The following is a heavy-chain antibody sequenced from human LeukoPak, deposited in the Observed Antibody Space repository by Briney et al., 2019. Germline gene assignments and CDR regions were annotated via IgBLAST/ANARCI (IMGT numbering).Heavy chain of an antibody. CDR2: INPSCGST. J-gene: IGHJ4*02. V-gene: IGHV1-46*01. CDR1: GYTFTIYY. Sequence: ASVNLSCNSSGYTFTIYYMHWVRHGPGPGLEWMGIINPSCGSTSYAQKFQGRVTMTRDTSTSTVYMELSSLRSEDTAVYYCARGVYIAAAQYGYWGQGALVTVSS. D-gene: IGHD6-13*01. CDR3: ARGVYIAAAQYGY.